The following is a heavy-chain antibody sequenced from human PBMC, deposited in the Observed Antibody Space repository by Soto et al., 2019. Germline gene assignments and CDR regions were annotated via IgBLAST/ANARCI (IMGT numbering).Heavy chain of an antibody. CDR2: ISAYNGNT. CDR3: ARASLRFGELLDLDY. CDR1: GYTFTSYG. V-gene: IGHV1-18*03. Sequence: QVQLVQSGAEVKKPGASVKVSCKASGYTFTSYGISWVRQAPGQGLEWMGWISAYNGNTNYAQKLQGRVTMTTDTSTSTAYMELRSLRSDDMAVYYCARASLRFGELLDLDYWGQGTLVTVSS. D-gene: IGHD3-10*01. J-gene: IGHJ4*02.